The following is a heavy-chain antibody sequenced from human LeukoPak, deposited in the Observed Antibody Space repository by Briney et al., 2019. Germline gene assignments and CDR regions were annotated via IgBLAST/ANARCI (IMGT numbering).Heavy chain of an antibody. J-gene: IGHJ6*03. D-gene: IGHD3-22*01. CDR3: ARHKGYYYDSSGPYYMDV. V-gene: IGHV5-51*01. Sequence: GESLKISCKASGYSFTSYWIVWVRQMPGKGLEWMGIIYPSDSDTRYSPSFQGQVTISADKSISTAYLQWSSLKASDTAMYYCARHKGYYYDSSGPYYMDVWGKGTTVTVSS. CDR2: IYPSDSDT. CDR1: GYSFTSYW.